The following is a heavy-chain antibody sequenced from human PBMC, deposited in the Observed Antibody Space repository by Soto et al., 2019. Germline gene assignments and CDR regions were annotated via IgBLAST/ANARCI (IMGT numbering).Heavy chain of an antibody. CDR2: ISPKTGET. J-gene: IGHJ4*02. D-gene: IGHD5-18*01. Sequence: ASVKVSCKASGYTFTSHYMYWVRQAPGQGLEWMGWISPKTGETKYAQKFQGWVTITRDTSINTAYMEVNRLKSNDSAVYYCARTRIQLWTPDYWGQGTQVTVSS. CDR1: GYTFTSHY. CDR3: ARTRIQLWTPDY. V-gene: IGHV1-2*04.